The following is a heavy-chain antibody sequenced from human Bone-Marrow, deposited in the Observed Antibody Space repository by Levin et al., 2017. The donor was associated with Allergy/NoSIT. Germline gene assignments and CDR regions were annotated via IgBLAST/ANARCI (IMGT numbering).Heavy chain of an antibody. CDR1: GHTFSSSA. V-gene: IGHV1-58*01. CDR2: VVLSSGYT. D-gene: IGHD2-2*01. J-gene: IGHJ6*03. CDR3: SLGYCSGTNCYRRPYYYNMYV. Sequence: KISCKASGHTFSSSAVQWVRQARGQGLEWIGWVVLSSGYTTYAETFQDRVSITRDLSTRTAYMELSSLRSEDTAVCYCSLGYCSGTNCYRRPYYYNMYVWAKGTTVTVSS.